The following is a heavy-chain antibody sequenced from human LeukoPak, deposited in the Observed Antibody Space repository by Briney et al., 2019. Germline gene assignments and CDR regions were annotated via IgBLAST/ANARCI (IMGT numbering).Heavy chain of an antibody. D-gene: IGHD3-22*01. CDR3: AGKSVDSSGYSPFDY. CDR2: IIPIFGTA. CDR1: GGTFSSYA. Sequence: GASVKVSCKASGGTFSSYAISWVRQAPGQGLEWMGGIIPIFGTANYAQKFQGRVTITTDESTSTAYMELSSLRSEDTAVYYCAGKSVDSSGYSPFDYWGQGTLVTVPS. V-gene: IGHV1-69*05. J-gene: IGHJ4*02.